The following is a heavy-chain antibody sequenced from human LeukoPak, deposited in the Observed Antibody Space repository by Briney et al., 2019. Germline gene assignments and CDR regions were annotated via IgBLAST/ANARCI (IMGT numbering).Heavy chain of an antibody. CDR1: GYTFTSYD. J-gene: IGHJ5*02. D-gene: IGHD2-2*01. V-gene: IGHV1-8*02. CDR2: MNPNSVNT. Sequence: ASVKVSCKASGYTFTSYDINWVRQATGQGLEWMGWMNPNSVNTGYAQKFQGRVTLTRDMSTSTDYLELSSLRSDDTAVYNCARVVTPRYCSSPSCYWKGWFDPWGQGTLVTVSS. CDR3: ARVVTPRYCSSPSCYWKGWFDP.